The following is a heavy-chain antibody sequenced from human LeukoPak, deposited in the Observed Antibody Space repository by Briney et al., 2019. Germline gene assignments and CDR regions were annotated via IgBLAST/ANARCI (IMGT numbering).Heavy chain of an antibody. CDR1: GYTFTSYG. CDR2: ISAYNGNT. V-gene: IGHV1-18*01. D-gene: IGHD3-9*01. CDR3: AREGYYDILTGYLSIEDY. J-gene: IGHJ4*02. Sequence: ASVKLSCTASGYTFTSYGISWVRQAPGQGLEWMGCISAYNGNTNYAQKLKGRVTMTTDTSTSTAYMQLRSLRADDTAVYYCAREGYYDILTGYLSIEDYWGQGTLVTVSS.